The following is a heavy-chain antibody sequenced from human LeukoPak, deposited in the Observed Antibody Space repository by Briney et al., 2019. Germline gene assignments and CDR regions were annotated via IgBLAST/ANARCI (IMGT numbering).Heavy chain of an antibody. CDR2: ISYDGSNK. CDR3: AKDNELWFGELRDAFDI. Sequence: PGRSLRLSCAASGFTFSSYGMHWVRQAPGKGLEWVAVISYDGSNKYYADSVKGRFTISRDNSKNTLYLQMNSLRAEDTAVYYCAKDNELWFGELRDAFDIWGQGTMVTVSS. D-gene: IGHD3-10*01. V-gene: IGHV3-30*18. J-gene: IGHJ3*02. CDR1: GFTFSSYG.